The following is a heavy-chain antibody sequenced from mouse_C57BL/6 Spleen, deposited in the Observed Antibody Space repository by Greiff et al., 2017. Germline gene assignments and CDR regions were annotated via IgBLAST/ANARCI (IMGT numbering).Heavy chain of an antibody. V-gene: IGHV1-19*01. J-gene: IGHJ2*01. CDR2: INPYNGVT. CDR1: GYTFTDYY. Sequence: EVQLQQSGRVLVKPGASVKMSCKASGYTFTDYYMNWVKQSHGKSLEWIGDINPYNGVTSYNQNFKGKATLTVDKSTSTAYMELNSLTSEDSAVYYSARDLYYYDDWGNGATLTVSS. CDR3: ARDLYYYDD. D-gene: IGHD6-1*01.